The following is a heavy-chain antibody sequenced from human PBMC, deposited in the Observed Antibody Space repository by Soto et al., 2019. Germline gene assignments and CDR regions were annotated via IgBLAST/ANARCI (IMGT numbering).Heavy chain of an antibody. CDR1: DYTFTSYD. V-gene: IGHV1-18*01. J-gene: IGHJ4*02. D-gene: IGHD4-17*01. CDR3: GRDLGYGDYRIDY. CDR2: ISNYNGST. Sequence: ASVKVSCKASDYTFTSYDISWVRQAPGQGLEWMGWISNYNGSTNYAQRLQGRVTMTTDISTSTAYMELRSLRSDDTAVYYCGRDLGYGDYRIDYWGQGTLVTVSS.